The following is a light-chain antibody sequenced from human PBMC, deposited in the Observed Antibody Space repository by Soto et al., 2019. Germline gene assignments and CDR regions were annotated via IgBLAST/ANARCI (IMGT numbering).Light chain of an antibody. CDR1: SSNIGNNY. J-gene: IGLJ1*01. Sequence: QSVLTQPPSVSEAPGQKVTISCSGSSSNIGNNYVSWYQQLPGTAPKLLIYDNNKRPSGIPDRFSGSKSGTSATLGITGLQTGDEADYYCGTWDSSLSAVFGTGTKVTVL. CDR3: GTWDSSLSAV. V-gene: IGLV1-51*01. CDR2: DNN.